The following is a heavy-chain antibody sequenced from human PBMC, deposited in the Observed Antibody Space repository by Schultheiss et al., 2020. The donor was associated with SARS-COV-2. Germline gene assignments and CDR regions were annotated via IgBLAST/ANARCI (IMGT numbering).Heavy chain of an antibody. CDR1: GFTVSNNY. CDR2: ISYEGSHK. V-gene: IGHV3-30*07. J-gene: IGHJ3*02. Sequence: GESLKISCAASGFTVSNNYMSWVRQAPGKGLEWVAVISYEGSHKFYLDSVKGRFTISRDNSKNTLYLQMNSLRAEDTAVYYCARAVEQQLVGDAFDIWGQGTMVTVSS. CDR3: ARAVEQQLVGDAFDI. D-gene: IGHD6-13*01.